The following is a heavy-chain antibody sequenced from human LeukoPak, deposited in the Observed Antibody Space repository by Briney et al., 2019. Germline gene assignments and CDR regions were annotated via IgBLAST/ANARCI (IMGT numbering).Heavy chain of an antibody. J-gene: IGHJ6*03. Sequence: GGSLRLSCAASGFTFSNYGMHWVRQAPGKGLEWVAFIWYDGSNKYCADSVKGRFTVSRDNTKNTLYLQMNSLRAEDTAAYYCAKEKNDYSDYSYMDVWGKGTTVTVSS. V-gene: IGHV3-30*02. D-gene: IGHD4-11*01. CDR1: GFTFSNYG. CDR3: AKEKNDYSDYSYMDV. CDR2: IWYDGSNK.